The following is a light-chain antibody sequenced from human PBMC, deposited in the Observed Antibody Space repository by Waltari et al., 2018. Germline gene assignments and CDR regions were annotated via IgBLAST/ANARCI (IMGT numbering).Light chain of an antibody. CDR2: LGS. J-gene: IGKJ2*01. CDR3: MQALQTPYT. V-gene: IGKV2-28*01. CDR1: QSLLHSNGYNY. Sequence: DIVMTQSPLSLSVHPGEAVSISFRSSQSLLHSNGYNYLDWYLQKPGQSPQLLIYLGSNRASGVPDRFSGSASGTDFTLKISRVEAEDVGVYYCMQALQTPYTFGQGTKLEIK.